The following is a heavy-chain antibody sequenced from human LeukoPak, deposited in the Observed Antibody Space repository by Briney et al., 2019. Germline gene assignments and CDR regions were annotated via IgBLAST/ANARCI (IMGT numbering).Heavy chain of an antibody. V-gene: IGHV4-39*07. Sequence: SETLSLTCTVSGGSISSSSYYWGWIRQPPGKGLECIGTIFYNGSTHYNPSLKSRVTISVDTSKNQFSLKLSSVTAADTAVYYCARGDSYGYYLDYWGQGTLVTVFS. D-gene: IGHD5-18*01. CDR3: ARGDSYGYYLDY. CDR2: IFYNGST. J-gene: IGHJ4*02. CDR1: GGSISSSSYY.